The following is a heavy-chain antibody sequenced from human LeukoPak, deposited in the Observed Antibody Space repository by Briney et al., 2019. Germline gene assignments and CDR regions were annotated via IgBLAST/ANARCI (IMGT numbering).Heavy chain of an antibody. D-gene: IGHD2-2*01. J-gene: IGHJ4*02. V-gene: IGHV1-69*04. CDR1: GGTFSSYA. CDR3: ASVPGYCSSTSCYVDYYDSSGFDY. Sequence: SVKVSCKASGGTFSSYAISWVRQAPGKGLEWMGRIIPILGIPNYAQKFQGRVTITADRSTSTAYMELSSLRSEDTAVYYCASVPGYCSSTSCYVDYYDSSGFDYWGQGTLVTVSS. CDR2: IIPILGIP.